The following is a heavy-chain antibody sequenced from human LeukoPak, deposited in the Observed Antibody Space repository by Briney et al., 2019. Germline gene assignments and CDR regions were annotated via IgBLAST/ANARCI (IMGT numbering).Heavy chain of an antibody. CDR2: IIPIFGTA. V-gene: IGHV1-69*05. D-gene: IGHD6-19*01. J-gene: IGHJ6*03. Sequence: SVKVSCKASGGTFSSYAISWVRQAPGQGLEWMGGIIPIFGTANYAQKFQGRVTITTDESTSTAYMELSSLRSEDTAVYYCARAYSSGWWIYYYMDVWGKGTTVTVSS. CDR3: ARAYSSGWWIYYYMDV. CDR1: GGTFSSYA.